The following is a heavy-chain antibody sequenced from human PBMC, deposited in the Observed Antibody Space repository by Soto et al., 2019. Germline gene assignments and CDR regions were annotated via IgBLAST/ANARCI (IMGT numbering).Heavy chain of an antibody. CDR1: GFTFSSYG. V-gene: IGHV3-33*01. CDR3: ARAYCSSTSCYADYGMDV. D-gene: IGHD2-2*01. Sequence: QVQLVESGGGVVQPGRSLRLSCAASGFTFSSYGMHWVRQAPGKGLEWVAVIWYDGSNKYYADSVKGRFTISRDNSKNTLYLQMNSLRAEDTAVYYCARAYCSSTSCYADYGMDVWGQGTTVTVSS. CDR2: IWYDGSNK. J-gene: IGHJ6*02.